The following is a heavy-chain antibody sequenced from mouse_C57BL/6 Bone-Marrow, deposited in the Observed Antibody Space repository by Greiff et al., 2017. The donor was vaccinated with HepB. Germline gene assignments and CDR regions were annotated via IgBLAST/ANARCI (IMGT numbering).Heavy chain of an antibody. J-gene: IGHJ2*01. V-gene: IGHV1-74*01. CDR3: AIAITTVVATRDY. D-gene: IGHD1-1*01. CDR2: IHPSDSDT. Sequence: QVQLQQPGAELVKPGASVKVSCKASGYTFTSYWMHWVKQRPGQGLEWIGRIHPSDSDTNYNQKFKGKATLTVDKSSSTAYMQLSSLTSEDSAVYYCAIAITTVVATRDYWGQGTTLTVSS. CDR1: GYTFTSYW.